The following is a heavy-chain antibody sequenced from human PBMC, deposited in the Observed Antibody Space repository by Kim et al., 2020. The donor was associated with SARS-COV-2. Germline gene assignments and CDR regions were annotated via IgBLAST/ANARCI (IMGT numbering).Heavy chain of an antibody. D-gene: IGHD3-22*01. J-gene: IGHJ4*01. CDR1: GYSFTSYW. CDR2: IYPGDSDT. Sequence: GESLKISCKGSGYSFTSYWIGLVRQMPGKGLELMGVIYPGDSDTRYSPSFQGQVTISADKSISTAYMQWSSLKASDTAMYYCARLIGSGYYYFAYWGHGTLVTVSS. CDR3: ARLIGSGYYYFAY. V-gene: IGHV5-51*01.